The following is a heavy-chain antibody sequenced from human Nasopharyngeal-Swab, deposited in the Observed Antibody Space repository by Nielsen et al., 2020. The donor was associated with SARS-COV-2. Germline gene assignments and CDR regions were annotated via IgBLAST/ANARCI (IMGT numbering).Heavy chain of an antibody. Sequence: GESLKISCAASGFTFSDHAIHWVRQAPGKGLEWVAVISYDETDQYYSGSVKGRFTISRDSSKKMVYLQMNSLRPEDTGLYYCAKEMFKYGSGVSSDGFDVWGQGTRVNVSS. D-gene: IGHD3-10*01. CDR2: ISYDETDQ. V-gene: IGHV3-30*18. J-gene: IGHJ3*01. CDR1: GFTFSDHA. CDR3: AKEMFKYGSGVSSDGFDV.